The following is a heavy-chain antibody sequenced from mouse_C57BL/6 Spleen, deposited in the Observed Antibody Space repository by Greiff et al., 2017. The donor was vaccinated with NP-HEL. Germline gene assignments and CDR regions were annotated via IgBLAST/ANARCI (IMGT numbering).Heavy chain of an antibody. J-gene: IGHJ2*01. CDR3: TRVGITFDY. D-gene: IGHD2-4*01. V-gene: IGHV5-9-1*02. CDR1: GFTFSSYA. CDR2: ISSGGDYI. Sequence: DVMLVESGEGLVKPGGSLKLSCAASGFTFSSYAMSWVRQTPEKRLEWVAYISSGGDYIYYADTVKGRFTISRDNARNTLYLQMSSLKSEDTAMYYCTRVGITFDYWGQGTTLTVSS.